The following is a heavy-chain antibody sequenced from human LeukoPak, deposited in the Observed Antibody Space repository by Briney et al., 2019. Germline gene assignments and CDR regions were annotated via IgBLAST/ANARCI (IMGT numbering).Heavy chain of an antibody. Sequence: GESLKISCQVSGYIFTHYWIGWVRQMPGKGLEWMGRIDPSDSYTNYSPSFQGHVTISADKSISTAYLQWSSLKASDTAMYYCARPYDYGDSFDYWGQGTLVTVSS. J-gene: IGHJ4*02. CDR3: ARPYDYGDSFDY. CDR1: GYIFTHYW. CDR2: IDPSDSYT. V-gene: IGHV5-10-1*01. D-gene: IGHD4-17*01.